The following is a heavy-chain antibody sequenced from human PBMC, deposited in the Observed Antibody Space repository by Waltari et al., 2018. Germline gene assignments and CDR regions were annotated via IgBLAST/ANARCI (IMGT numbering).Heavy chain of an antibody. CDR3: ARGGGKWERLPDDY. Sequence: QVQLVQSGAEVKKPGASVKVSCKASGYTFTSYDHNRVRQATGRGREGMGWMNPNSGNTGYAQKFQGRVTITRNTSKSTAYMELSSLRAEDTAVYYCARGGGKWERLPDDYWGQGTLVTVSS. CDR1: GYTFTSYD. CDR2: MNPNSGNT. D-gene: IGHD1-26*01. J-gene: IGHJ4*02. V-gene: IGHV1-8*03.